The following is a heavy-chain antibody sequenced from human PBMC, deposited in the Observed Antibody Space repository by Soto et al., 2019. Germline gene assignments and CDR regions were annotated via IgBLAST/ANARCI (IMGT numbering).Heavy chain of an antibody. D-gene: IGHD5-12*01. CDR3: ARDLFGGYCLDY. V-gene: IGHV4-61*08. J-gene: IGHJ4*02. Sequence: SETLSLTCTVSGGSINSGGSYWSWIRQHPGKGLEWIGYVYYSGNTDYNPSLESRVTIAVDTSKNQFSLRLTSVTAADTAVYYCARDLFGGYCLDYWGQGALVTVSS. CDR2: VYYSGNT. CDR1: GGSINSGGSY.